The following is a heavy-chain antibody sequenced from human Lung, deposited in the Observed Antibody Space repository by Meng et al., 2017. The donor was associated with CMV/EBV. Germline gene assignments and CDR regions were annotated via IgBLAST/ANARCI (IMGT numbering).Heavy chain of an antibody. V-gene: IGHV3-7*01. D-gene: IGHD2-15*01. CDR2: IKQDGSEK. CDR3: ARDSASVGSGYYYYYDMDV. J-gene: IGHJ6*02. Sequence: ESLKISXAASGFTFSSYWMSWVRQAPGKGLEWVANIKQDGSEKYYVDSVKGRFTISRDNAKNSLYLQMNSLRAEDTAVYYCARDSASVGSGYYYYYDMDVWGQGNTVTCSS. CDR1: GFTFSSYW.